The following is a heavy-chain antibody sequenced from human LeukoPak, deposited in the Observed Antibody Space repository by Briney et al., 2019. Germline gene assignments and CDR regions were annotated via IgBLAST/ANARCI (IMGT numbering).Heavy chain of an antibody. CDR3: ARGGGLDV. CDR1: GFTFSSCA. V-gene: IGHV3-7*03. CDR2: INHNGNVN. D-gene: IGHD3-16*01. J-gene: IGHJ6*02. Sequence: GGSLRLSCAASGFTFSSCAMSWVRQAPGKGLEWVASINHNGNVNYYVDSVKGRFTISRDNAKNSLYLQMSNLRAEDTAVYFCARGGGLDVWGQGAMVTVSS.